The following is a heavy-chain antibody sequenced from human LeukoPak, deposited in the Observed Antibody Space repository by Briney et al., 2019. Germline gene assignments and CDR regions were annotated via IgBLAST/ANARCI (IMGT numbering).Heavy chain of an antibody. Sequence: ASVKVSCKASGYTFSGYYMHWVRQPPGQGLEWMGWINPNSCDTNDAQKFQGRRIMTRDTSLNTAYMELTRLRSDETAVYYCAKAHGYGDYEAPGYFDYWGQGPLVTVSS. V-gene: IGHV1-2*02. D-gene: IGHD4-17*01. J-gene: IGHJ4*02. CDR2: INPNSCDT. CDR1: GYTFSGYY. CDR3: AKAHGYGDYEAPGYFDY.